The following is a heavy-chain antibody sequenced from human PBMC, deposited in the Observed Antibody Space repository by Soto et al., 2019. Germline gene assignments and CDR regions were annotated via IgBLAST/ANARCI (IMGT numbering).Heavy chain of an antibody. J-gene: IGHJ4*02. D-gene: IGHD3-22*01. CDR2: ISGSGGNT. CDR3: AKRSRDQRDSRGYYSEFDY. CDR1: GFTFSTYA. V-gene: IGHV3-23*01. Sequence: EVQLLESGGGLVQPGGSLRLSCAASGFTFSTYAMTWVRQAPGKGLEWVSAISGSGGNTYYADSVKGRFTISRDNSKNILYLQMNSLRAEDTAVYYCAKRSRDQRDSRGYYSEFDYWGQGTLLTVSS.